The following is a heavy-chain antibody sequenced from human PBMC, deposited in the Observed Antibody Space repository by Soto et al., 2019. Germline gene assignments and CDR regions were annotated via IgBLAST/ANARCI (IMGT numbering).Heavy chain of an antibody. CDR1: GFSFNNHG. V-gene: IGHV3-33*01. J-gene: IGHJ4*02. CDR3: ARQPMVSYYFDS. D-gene: IGHD2-8*01. Sequence: QVQLAESGGGVVQPGRSLRLSCAASGFSFNNHGMHWVRQAPGKGLEWVAVIWYDGSYKYYADSVKGRFTISRDNSKNTLYLQMNRLRAEDTALYYCARQPMVSYYFDSWGQGTLVTVSS. CDR2: IWYDGSYK.